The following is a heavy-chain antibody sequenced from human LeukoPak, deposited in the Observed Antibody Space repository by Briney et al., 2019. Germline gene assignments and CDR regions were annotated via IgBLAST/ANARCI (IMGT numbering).Heavy chain of an antibody. D-gene: IGHD2-2*01. V-gene: IGHV1-2*02. J-gene: IGHJ4*02. CDR2: INPNSGDT. Sequence: ASVKVSCKASGYTFTDYYLHWVRQAPGQGFEWMGWINPNSGDTNYAQKFQGRVTMTRDTSISTAHMEMSRLRSDDTAVYYCARANFLYCSSTTYLFDYWGQGTLVTVSS. CDR1: GYTFTDYY. CDR3: ARANFLYCSSTTYLFDY.